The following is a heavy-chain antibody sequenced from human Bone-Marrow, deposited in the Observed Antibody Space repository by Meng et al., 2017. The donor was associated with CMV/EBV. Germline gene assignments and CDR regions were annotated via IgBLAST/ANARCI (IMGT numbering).Heavy chain of an antibody. D-gene: IGHD3-10*01. Sequence: GESLKISCAASGFTFSSYWMSWVRQAPGKGLEWVANIKQDGSEKYYVDSVKGRFTISRDNAKNSLYLQMNSLRAEDTAVYYCARGPRGQPTPGDYWGQGTLVTVSS. J-gene: IGHJ4*02. CDR1: GFTFSSYW. V-gene: IGHV3-7*01. CDR3: ARGPRGQPTPGDY. CDR2: IKQDGSEK.